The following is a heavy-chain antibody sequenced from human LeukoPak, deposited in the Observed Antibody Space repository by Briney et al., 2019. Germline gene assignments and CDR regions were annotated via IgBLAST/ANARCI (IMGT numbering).Heavy chain of an antibody. CDR2: ISGSGGST. V-gene: IGHV3-23*01. D-gene: IGHD3-10*01. J-gene: IGHJ4*02. Sequence: GGSLRLSCAASGFTFSSYAMSWVRQAPGRGLESVSAISGSGGSTYYADSVKGRFTISRDNSKNTLYLQMNSLRAEDTAVYYCAKELLYGSGISMDYWGQGTLVTVSS. CDR3: AKELLYGSGISMDY. CDR1: GFTFSSYA.